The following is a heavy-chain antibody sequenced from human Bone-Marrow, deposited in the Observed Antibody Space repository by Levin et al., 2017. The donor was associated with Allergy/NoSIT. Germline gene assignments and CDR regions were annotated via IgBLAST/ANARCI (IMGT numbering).Heavy chain of an antibody. D-gene: IGHD3-16*01. CDR2: INAYNGKT. Sequence: ASVKVSCKASGYTFTTYGINWVRQTPGQGLEWMGWINAYNGKTNHAPTLQGRVTMTTDTSTSTVYMELRNLRSDDTAVYYCARACPTFDAFDIWGQGTMVTVSS. CDR1: GYTFTTYG. CDR3: ARACPTFDAFDI. V-gene: IGHV1-18*01. J-gene: IGHJ3*02.